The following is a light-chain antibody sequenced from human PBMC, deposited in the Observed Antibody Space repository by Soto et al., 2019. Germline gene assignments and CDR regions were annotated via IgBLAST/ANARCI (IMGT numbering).Light chain of an antibody. V-gene: IGLV2-14*01. J-gene: IGLJ1*01. CDR2: EVT. Sequence: QSALTQPASVSGSPGQSITISCTGTSSDVGGYNYVSWYQLHPGKAPKLMISEVTNRPSGVSSRFSGSKSGNTASLTISGLQADDEADYDCSSYTRNSNTYVFGTGTKVTVL. CDR1: SSDVGGYNY. CDR3: SSYTRNSNTYV.